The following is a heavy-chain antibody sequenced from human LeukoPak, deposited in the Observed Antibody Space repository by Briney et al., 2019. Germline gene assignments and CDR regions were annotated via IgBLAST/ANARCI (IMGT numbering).Heavy chain of an antibody. J-gene: IGHJ6*03. D-gene: IGHD2-21*01. CDR1: GGSISSNSYY. V-gene: IGHV4-39*07. CDR3: ARGQKGSRVIAIRVPGYYYYMDV. Sequence: SETLSLTCTVSGGSISSNSYYWGWIRQPPGKGLEWIGSIYYSGSTYYNPSLKSRVTISVDTSENQFSLKLSSVTAADTAVYYCARGQKGSRVIAIRVPGYYYYMDVWGKGTTVTVSS. CDR2: IYYSGST.